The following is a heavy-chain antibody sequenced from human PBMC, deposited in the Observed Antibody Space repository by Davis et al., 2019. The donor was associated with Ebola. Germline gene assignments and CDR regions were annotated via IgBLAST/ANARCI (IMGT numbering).Heavy chain of an antibody. CDR2: ISAYNGNT. CDR1: GYTFTSYG. Sequence: AASVKVSCKASGYTFTSYGISWVRQAPGQGLEWMGWISAYNGNTNYAQKFQGRVTMTRNTSISTAYMELNSLRAEDTAVYYCARAMGYSSSWYYWGQGTLVTVSS. CDR3: ARAMGYSSSWYY. D-gene: IGHD6-13*01. V-gene: IGHV1-18*01. J-gene: IGHJ4*02.